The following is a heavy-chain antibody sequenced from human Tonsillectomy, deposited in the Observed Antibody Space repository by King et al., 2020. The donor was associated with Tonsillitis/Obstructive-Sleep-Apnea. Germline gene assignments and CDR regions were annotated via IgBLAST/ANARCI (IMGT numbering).Heavy chain of an antibody. J-gene: IGHJ6*02. D-gene: IGHD3-3*01. CDR2: ISYDGNNK. V-gene: IGHV3-30*18. CDR1: GFTFSSYG. Sequence: VQLVESGGGVVQPGRSLRLSCAASGFTFSSYGMHWVRQAPGKGLEWVAVISYDGNNKYYADSVKGRFTISRDNSKNTLYLHMNNLRAEDTAVYFCAKDVTTPHYYYGMDVWGQGTTVTVSS. CDR3: AKDVTTPHYYYGMDV.